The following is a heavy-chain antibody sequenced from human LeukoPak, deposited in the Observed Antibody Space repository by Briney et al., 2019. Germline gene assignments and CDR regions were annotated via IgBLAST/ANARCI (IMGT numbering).Heavy chain of an antibody. CDR1: GGSISSYY. V-gene: IGHV4-59*01. J-gene: IGHJ4*02. Sequence: SETLSLTCTVSGGSISSYYWGSIRQPPGKGLEWIGYIYYSGSTNYNPSLKSRVTISVDTSKNQFSLKLSSVTAADTAVYYCARDRCSGGSCHSDYWGQGTLVTVSS. D-gene: IGHD2-15*01. CDR3: ARDRCSGGSCHSDY. CDR2: IYYSGST.